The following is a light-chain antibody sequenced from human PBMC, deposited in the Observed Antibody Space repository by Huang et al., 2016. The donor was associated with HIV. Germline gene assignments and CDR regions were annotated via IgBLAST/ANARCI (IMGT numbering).Light chain of an antibody. V-gene: IGKV3-11*01. Sequence: ETVLTQSPATLSLSPGERATLSCRASQSVGNLLAWYQQKPGQAPRLLIFSVSNRATGIPARFSGSGSGTDFTLTISSLEPEDFAVYYCQQRSNWPPIPFGQGTRLEIK. CDR2: SVS. CDR1: QSVGNL. CDR3: QQRSNWPPIP. J-gene: IGKJ5*01.